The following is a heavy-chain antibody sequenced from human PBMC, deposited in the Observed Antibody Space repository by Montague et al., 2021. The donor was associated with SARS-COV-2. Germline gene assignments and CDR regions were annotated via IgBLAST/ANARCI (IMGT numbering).Heavy chain of an antibody. J-gene: IGHJ4*02. D-gene: IGHD3-3*01. V-gene: IGHV4-61*02. Sequence: NYNPSLKSRVTISVDTSKNQFSLKLSSVTAADTAVYYCARADFWSGYLYFDYWGQGTLFTVSS. CDR3: ARADFWSGYLYFDY.